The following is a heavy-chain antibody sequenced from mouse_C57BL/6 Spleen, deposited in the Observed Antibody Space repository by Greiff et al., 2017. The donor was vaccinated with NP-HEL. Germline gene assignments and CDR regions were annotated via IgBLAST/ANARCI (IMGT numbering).Heavy chain of an antibody. Sequence: EVQLQQSGAELVRPGASVKLSCTASGFNIKDDYMHWVKQRPEQGLEWIGWIDPENGDTEYASKFQGKATITADTSSNTAYLQLSSLTSEDTAVYYCTTSDSNYEEYAMDYWGQGTSVTVSS. CDR2: IDPENGDT. J-gene: IGHJ4*01. CDR3: TTSDSNYEEYAMDY. CDR1: GFNIKDDY. V-gene: IGHV14-4*01. D-gene: IGHD2-5*01.